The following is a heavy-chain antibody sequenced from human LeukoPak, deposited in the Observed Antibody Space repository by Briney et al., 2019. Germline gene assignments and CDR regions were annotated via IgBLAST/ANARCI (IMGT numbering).Heavy chain of an antibody. CDR3: AKDGRITMIVVAFQH. CDR1: GFTFSSYG. J-gene: IGHJ1*01. Sequence: PGGPLRLSCAASGFTFSSYGMHWVRQAPGKGLEWVAFIRYDGSNKYYADSVKGRFTISRDNSKNTLYLQMNSLRAEDTAVYYCAKDGRITMIVVAFQHWGQGTLVTVSS. D-gene: IGHD3-22*01. CDR2: IRYDGSNK. V-gene: IGHV3-30*02.